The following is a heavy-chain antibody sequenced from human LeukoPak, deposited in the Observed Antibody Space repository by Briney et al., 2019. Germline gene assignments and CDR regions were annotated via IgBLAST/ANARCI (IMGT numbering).Heavy chain of an antibody. CDR1: GFTFSDSG. D-gene: IGHD1-26*01. CDR2: ISSSSSYI. Sequence: GGSLRLSCAASGFTFSDSGMNWVRQAPGKGLEWVSFISSSSSYIYFADSMRGRFTISRDNAKHLVYLQMNSLRAEDTGVYYCARGHTLSAFDYRGQGTLVTVSS. J-gene: IGHJ4*02. V-gene: IGHV3-21*01. CDR3: ARGHTLSAFDY.